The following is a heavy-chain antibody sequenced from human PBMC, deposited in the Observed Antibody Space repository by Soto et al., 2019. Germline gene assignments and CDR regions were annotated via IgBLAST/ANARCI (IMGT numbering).Heavy chain of an antibody. Sequence: QVQLVQSGAEVKKPGSSVTVSCKASGGTFNNYVISWVRQAPGQGLEWMGGIIPIFGTTNYALKFQGRVTVTADESTSTTYMGLRRLRSEDTAVYYCATGGLYYHESDGPRGGYHFDFWGQGILVTVTS. D-gene: IGHD3-22*01. CDR2: IIPIFGTT. J-gene: IGHJ4*02. CDR3: ATGGLYYHESDGPRGGYHFDF. CDR1: GGTFNNYV. V-gene: IGHV1-69*01.